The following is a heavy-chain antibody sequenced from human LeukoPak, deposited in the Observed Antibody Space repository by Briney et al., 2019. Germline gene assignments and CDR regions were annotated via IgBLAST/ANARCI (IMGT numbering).Heavy chain of an antibody. Sequence: SETLSLTRAVYGGSFSGYYWSWIRQPPGKGLEWIGEINHSGSTNYNPSLKSRVTISVDTSKNQFSLKLSSVTAADTAVYYCARAKRSGYYQNNWFDPWGQGTLVTVSS. D-gene: IGHD3-3*01. V-gene: IGHV4-34*01. J-gene: IGHJ5*02. CDR1: GGSFSGYY. CDR2: INHSGST. CDR3: ARAKRSGYYQNNWFDP.